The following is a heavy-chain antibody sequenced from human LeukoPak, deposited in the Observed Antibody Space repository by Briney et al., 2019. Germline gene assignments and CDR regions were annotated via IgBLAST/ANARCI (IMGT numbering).Heavy chain of an antibody. Sequence: SVKVSCKASGGTFSSYAISWVRQAPGQGLEWMGGIIPIFGTANYAQKFQGRVTITADESTSTAYMELSSLRSENTAVYYCARRTRQQLATNDAFDIWGQGTVVTVSS. V-gene: IGHV1-69*13. CDR2: IIPIFGTA. CDR3: ARRTRQQLATNDAFDI. CDR1: GGTFSSYA. D-gene: IGHD6-13*01. J-gene: IGHJ3*02.